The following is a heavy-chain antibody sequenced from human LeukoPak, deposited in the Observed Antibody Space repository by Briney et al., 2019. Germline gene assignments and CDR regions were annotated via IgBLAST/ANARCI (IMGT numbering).Heavy chain of an antibody. Sequence: SVKVSCKASGGTFSSYAISWVRQAPGQGLEWMGGIIPIFGTANYAQRFQGRVTITADESTSTAYMELSSLRSEDTAVYYCARGGTLRAAAGNDYWGQGTLVTVSS. CDR2: IIPIFGTA. CDR3: ARGGTLRAAAGNDY. CDR1: GGTFSSYA. J-gene: IGHJ4*02. V-gene: IGHV1-69*01. D-gene: IGHD6-13*01.